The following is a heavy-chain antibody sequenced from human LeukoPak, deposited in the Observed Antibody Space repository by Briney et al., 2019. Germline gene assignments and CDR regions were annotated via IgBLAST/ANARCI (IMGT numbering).Heavy chain of an antibody. V-gene: IGHV3-74*01. Sequence: PGGSLRLSCAASGFTFSDYWMHWVRQAPGKGLVWVSHINADEDRAAYADSVKGRFTISRDNARNTLYLQMNSLRAEDTAVYYCAKVSGGGLYYDGMDVWGQGTTVTVSS. CDR1: GFTFSDYW. CDR2: INADEDRA. CDR3: AKVSGGGLYYDGMDV. J-gene: IGHJ6*02. D-gene: IGHD1-14*01.